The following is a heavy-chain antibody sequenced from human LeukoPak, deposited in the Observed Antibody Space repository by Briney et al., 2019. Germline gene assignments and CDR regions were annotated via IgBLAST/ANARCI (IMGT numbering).Heavy chain of an antibody. Sequence: GGSLRLSCAASGFTFSNYGMSWVRQAPGKGLEWVSGISGSGGSTYYADSVKGRFTISRDNSKNTLFLQMNSLRAEDTAVYYCAELGITMIGGVWGKGTTVTISS. CDR1: GFTFSNYG. CDR2: ISGSGGST. J-gene: IGHJ6*04. CDR3: AELGITMIGGV. D-gene: IGHD3-10*02. V-gene: IGHV3-23*01.